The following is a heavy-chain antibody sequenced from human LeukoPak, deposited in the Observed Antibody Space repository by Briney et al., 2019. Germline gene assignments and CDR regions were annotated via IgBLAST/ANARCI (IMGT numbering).Heavy chain of an antibody. CDR2: IIPMLGLT. CDR1: GITFSSYA. V-gene: IGHV1-69*04. D-gene: IGHD6-19*01. CDR3: AKDGDSSSGHRDY. J-gene: IGHJ4*02. Sequence: SVKVSCKTSGITFSSYAMSWVRQAPGQGLEWMGRIIPMLGLTDYAQKFQGRVTITADTSTRTVYMELTSLTSEDTAVYYCAKDGDSSSGHRDYWGQGTLVTVSS.